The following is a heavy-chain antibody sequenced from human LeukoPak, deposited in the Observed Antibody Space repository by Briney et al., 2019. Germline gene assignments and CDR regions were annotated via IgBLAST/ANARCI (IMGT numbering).Heavy chain of an antibody. J-gene: IGHJ4*02. V-gene: IGHV3-48*01. D-gene: IGHD2-2*01. CDR3: ARETVVVVPAVDY. Sequence: PGGSLRLSCAASGFTFSSYSMNWVRQAPGKGLEWVSYISSSSSTIYYADSVKGRFTISRDNAKNSLYLQMNSLRAEDTAVYYCARETVVVVPAVDYWGQGTLVTVSS. CDR2: ISSSSSTI. CDR1: GFTFSSYS.